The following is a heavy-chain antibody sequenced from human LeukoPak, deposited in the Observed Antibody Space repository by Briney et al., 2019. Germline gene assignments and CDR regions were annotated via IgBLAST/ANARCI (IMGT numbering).Heavy chain of an antibody. Sequence: PSETLSLTCSVAGGSTSKISYGWGWLRQPPGKGWEWIGSIYYSGSTYYNPSLKSRVTISVDTSKNQFPLKLSSVTAADTAVYYCARHTSLYREFDYWGQGTLVTVSS. CDR2: IYYSGST. D-gene: IGHD4-11*01. CDR3: ARHTSLYREFDY. V-gene: IGHV4-39*01. CDR1: GGSTSKISYG. J-gene: IGHJ4*02.